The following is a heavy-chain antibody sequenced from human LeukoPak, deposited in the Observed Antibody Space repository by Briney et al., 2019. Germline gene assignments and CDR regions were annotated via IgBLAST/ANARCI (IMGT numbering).Heavy chain of an antibody. J-gene: IGHJ3*02. Sequence: GGSLRLSCSASGFTFSSHWMTWVRQAPGKGLEWVAEINQDGSGKYYVDSVKGRFTISRDNAKNSLYLQMNSLRAEDTAVYYCARDPHYGAFDIWGQGTMVTVPS. CDR3: ARDPHYGAFDI. D-gene: IGHD3-16*01. V-gene: IGHV3-7*01. CDR1: GFTFSSHW. CDR2: INQDGSGK.